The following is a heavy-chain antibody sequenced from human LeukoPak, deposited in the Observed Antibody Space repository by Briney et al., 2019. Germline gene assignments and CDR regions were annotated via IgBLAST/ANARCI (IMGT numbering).Heavy chain of an antibody. D-gene: IGHD6-13*01. V-gene: IGHV3-7*03. J-gene: IGHJ4*02. CDR3: ATSTAAAGTD. Sequence: GGSLRLSCAASGFTFSTYWMSWVRQAPGKGLEWVANIKQDGREKFYVDSVKGRFTISRDNAQNSLYLQMNSLRAEDTAIYYCATSTAAAGTDWGQGTLVTVSS. CDR1: GFTFSTYW. CDR2: IKQDGREK.